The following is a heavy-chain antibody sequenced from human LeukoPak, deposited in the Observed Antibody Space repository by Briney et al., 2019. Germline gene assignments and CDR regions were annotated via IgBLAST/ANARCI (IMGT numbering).Heavy chain of an antibody. J-gene: IGHJ4*02. CDR1: GFTFSNNA. D-gene: IGHD1-26*01. V-gene: IGHV3-23*01. CDR2: TSTSGGSA. Sequence: GGSLRLSCAASGFTFSNNAMSWVRQAPGKGLEWVSATSTSGGSAYYADSVKGRFTISRDNSRNTLYLQMDSLRADDTAVYYCARYSGSYYYPPAWDLWGQGTLVTVSS. CDR3: ARYSGSYYYPPAWDL.